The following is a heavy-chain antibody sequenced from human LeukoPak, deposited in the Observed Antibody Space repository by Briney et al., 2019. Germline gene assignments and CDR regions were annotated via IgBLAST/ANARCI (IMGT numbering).Heavy chain of an antibody. V-gene: IGHV1-18*01. J-gene: IGHJ4*02. CDR1: GYTFTSYG. CDR2: ISAYNGNT. D-gene: IGHD4-17*01. Sequence: ASVKVSFKASGYTFTSYGISWVRQAPGQGLEWMGWISAYNGNTNYAQKLQGRVTMTTDTSTSTAYMELRSLRSDDTAVYYCARDKEGGTVTAPGYWGQGTLVTVSS. CDR3: ARDKEGGTVTAPGY.